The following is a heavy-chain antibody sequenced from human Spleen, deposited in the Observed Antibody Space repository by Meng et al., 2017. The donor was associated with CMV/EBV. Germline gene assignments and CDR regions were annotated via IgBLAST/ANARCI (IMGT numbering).Heavy chain of an antibody. Sequence: GYYMHWVRQAPGQGLEWMGWINPNSGGTNYAQKFQGRVTMTRDTSISTAYMELSRLRSDDTAVYYCARDVVGYCSGGSCYGGEFDYWGQGTLVTVSS. V-gene: IGHV1-2*02. D-gene: IGHD2-15*01. CDR2: INPNSGGT. CDR3: ARDVVGYCSGGSCYGGEFDY. J-gene: IGHJ4*02. CDR1: GYY.